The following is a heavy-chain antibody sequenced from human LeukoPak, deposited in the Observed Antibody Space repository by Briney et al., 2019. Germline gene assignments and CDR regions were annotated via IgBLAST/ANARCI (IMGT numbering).Heavy chain of an antibody. V-gene: IGHV4-34*01. D-gene: IGHD3-3*01. Sequence: SETLSLTCAVYGGSFSGYYWSWIRQPPGKGLEWIGEINHSGSTNYNPSLKSRVTISVDTSKNQFSLKLSSVTAADTVVYYCARPGSGYYKGPFDYWGRGTLVTVSS. CDR1: GGSFSGYY. J-gene: IGHJ4*02. CDR3: ARPGSGYYKGPFDY. CDR2: INHSGST.